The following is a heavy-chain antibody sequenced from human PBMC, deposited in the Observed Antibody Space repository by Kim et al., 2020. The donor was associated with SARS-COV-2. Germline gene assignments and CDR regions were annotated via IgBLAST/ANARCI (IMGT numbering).Heavy chain of an antibody. CDR2: ISYDGSNK. V-gene: IGHV3-30*18. Sequence: GGSLRLSCAASGFTFSSYGMHWVRQAPGKGLEWVAVISYDGSNKYYADSVKGRFTISKDNSKNTLYLQMNSLRAEDTAVYYCAKTLNGGRFLEWLLPYDAFDIWGQGTMVTVSS. D-gene: IGHD3-3*01. J-gene: IGHJ3*02. CDR1: GFTFSSYG. CDR3: AKTLNGGRFLEWLLPYDAFDI.